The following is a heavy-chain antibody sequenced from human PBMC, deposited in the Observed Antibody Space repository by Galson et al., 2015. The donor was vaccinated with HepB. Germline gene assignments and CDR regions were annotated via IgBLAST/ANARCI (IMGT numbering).Heavy chain of an antibody. D-gene: IGHD3-9*01. V-gene: IGHV3-21*01. J-gene: IGHJ4*02. Sequence: SLRLSCAASGFTFSSYSMNWVRQAPGKGLEWVSSISSSSSYIYYADSVKGRFTISRDNAKNSLYLQMNSLRAEDTAVYYCASSRLVTAYFDYWGQGTLVTVSS. CDR2: ISSSSSYI. CDR1: GFTFSSYS. CDR3: ASSRLVTAYFDY.